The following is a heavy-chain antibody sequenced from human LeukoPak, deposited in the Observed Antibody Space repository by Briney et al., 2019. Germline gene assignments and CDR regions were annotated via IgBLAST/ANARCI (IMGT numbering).Heavy chain of an antibody. Sequence: SETLSLTCTVSGASISSDYYSWSWIRQPPGKGLEWIGYTYYSGSTSYNPSLKSRLTISIDTSKNQFSLKLSSVTAADTAVYYCAIKRGQGLDYWGQGTLVTVSS. CDR1: GASISSDYYS. CDR2: TYYSGST. D-gene: IGHD3-16*01. J-gene: IGHJ4*02. CDR3: AIKRGQGLDY. V-gene: IGHV4-30-4*01.